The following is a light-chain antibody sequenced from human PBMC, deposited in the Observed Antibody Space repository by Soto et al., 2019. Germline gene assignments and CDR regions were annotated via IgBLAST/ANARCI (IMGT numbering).Light chain of an antibody. V-gene: IGLV2-14*01. CDR3: SSYTSSSTYV. CDR2: YVS. J-gene: IGLJ1*01. Sequence: QSALTQPASVSGSPGQSITISCTGTSSDVGGYNYVSWYQQHPGKAPKLMIYYVSNRPSGVSDRFSGSKSGNTASLTISGLQAEDEVDYYCSSYTSSSTYVFGTGTKVTVL. CDR1: SSDVGGYNY.